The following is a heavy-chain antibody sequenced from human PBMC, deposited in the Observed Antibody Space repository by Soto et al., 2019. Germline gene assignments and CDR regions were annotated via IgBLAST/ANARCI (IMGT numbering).Heavy chain of an antibody. D-gene: IGHD6-19*01. CDR1: GFTFSSYW. J-gene: IGHJ4*02. Sequence: PGGSLRLSCAASGFTFSSYWMHWVRQAPGKGLVWVSRINSDGSSTSYADSVKGRFTISRDNAKNTLYLQMNSLRAEDTAVYYCERESQYSSGPVDYWGQGTLVTVSS. V-gene: IGHV3-74*01. CDR3: ERESQYSSGPVDY. CDR2: INSDGSST.